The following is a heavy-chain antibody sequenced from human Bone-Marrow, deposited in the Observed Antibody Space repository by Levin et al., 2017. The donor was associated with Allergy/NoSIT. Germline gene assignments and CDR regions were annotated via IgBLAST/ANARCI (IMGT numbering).Heavy chain of an antibody. CDR1: GFTFSSYA. Sequence: HPGGSLRLSCAASGFTFSSYAMSWVRQAPGKGLEWVSAISGSGGSTYYADSVKGRFTISRDNSKNTLYLQMNSLRAEDTAVYYCAKDLHSSSSHLSSAVDVWGQGTTVTVSS. V-gene: IGHV3-23*01. J-gene: IGHJ6*02. CDR2: ISGSGGST. D-gene: IGHD6-6*01. CDR3: AKDLHSSSSHLSSAVDV.